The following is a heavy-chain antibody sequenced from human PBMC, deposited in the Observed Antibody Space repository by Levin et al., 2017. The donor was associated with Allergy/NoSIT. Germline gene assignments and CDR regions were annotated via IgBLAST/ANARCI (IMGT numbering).Heavy chain of an antibody. CDR2: IKSKTDGGTT. V-gene: IGHV3-15*01. Sequence: GESLKISCAASGFTFSNAWMSWVRQAPGKGLEWVGRIKSKTDGGTTDYAAPVKGRFTISRQDSKNTLYLQMNSLKTEDTAVYYCTTFAYYYGSGALDYWGQGTLVTVSS. CDR3: TTFAYYYGSGALDY. D-gene: IGHD3-10*01. J-gene: IGHJ4*02. CDR1: GFTFSNAW.